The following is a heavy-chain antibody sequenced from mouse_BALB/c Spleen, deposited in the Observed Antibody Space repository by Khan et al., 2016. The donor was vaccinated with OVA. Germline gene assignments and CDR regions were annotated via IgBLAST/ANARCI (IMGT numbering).Heavy chain of an antibody. V-gene: IGHV1-20*02. CDR2: IIPHIGET. Sequence: VQLKQSGPELVKPGASVKISCKASGYSFTGYFMNWVMQSHGKRLEWIGRIIPHIGETFYNQKFTDKATLTVDESSTTAHMELRSLDSDDYAVYSCARKNGSDFDYWGQGTTLTVSS. CDR1: GYSFTGYF. CDR3: ARKNGSDFDY. D-gene: IGHD1-1*01. J-gene: IGHJ2*01.